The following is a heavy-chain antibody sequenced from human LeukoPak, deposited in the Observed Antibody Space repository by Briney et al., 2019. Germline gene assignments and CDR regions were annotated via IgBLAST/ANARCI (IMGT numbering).Heavy chain of an antibody. CDR3: AKLSSSWYYFWDY. D-gene: IGHD6-13*01. J-gene: IGHJ4*02. CDR2: ISGSGGST. V-gene: IGHV3-23*01. Sequence: PGASLRLSCAASGFTFSSYAMSWVRQAPGKGLEWVSAISGSGGSTCYADSVKGRFTISRDNSKNTLYLQMNSLRAEDTAVYYCAKLSSSWYYFWDYWGQGTLVTVSS. CDR1: GFTFSSYA.